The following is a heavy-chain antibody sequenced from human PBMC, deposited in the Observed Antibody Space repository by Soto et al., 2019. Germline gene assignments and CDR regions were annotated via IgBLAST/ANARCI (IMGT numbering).Heavy chain of an antibody. V-gene: IGHV4-30-2*01. Sequence: QLQLQESGSGLVKPSQTLSLTCAVSGGSISSGGYSWSWIRQPPGKGLEWIGYIYHSGSTYSNPSPKSRVPISVDRSKNQFSLKLSSVTAADTAVYYCARVSGSYVGEYFQHWGQGTLVTVSS. CDR3: ARVSGSYVGEYFQH. CDR2: IYHSGST. CDR1: GGSISSGGYS. J-gene: IGHJ1*01. D-gene: IGHD1-26*01.